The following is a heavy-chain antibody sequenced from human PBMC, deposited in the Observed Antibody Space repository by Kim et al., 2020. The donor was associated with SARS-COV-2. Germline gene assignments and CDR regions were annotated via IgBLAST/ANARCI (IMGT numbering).Heavy chain of an antibody. D-gene: IGHD1-26*01. V-gene: IGHV3-64*01. CDR3: ARVRHFESTSHGLDV. Sequence: NSVEGRFTISRDNSKNTLSLQMGSLRAEDRAVYYCARVRHFESTSHGLDVWGQGTTVTVSS. J-gene: IGHJ6*01.